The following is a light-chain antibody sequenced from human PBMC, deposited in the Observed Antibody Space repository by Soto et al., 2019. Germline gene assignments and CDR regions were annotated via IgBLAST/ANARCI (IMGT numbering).Light chain of an antibody. V-gene: IGKV1-5*03. CDR3: QQYNNSPQT. Sequence: DIQITQSPSTLSGSVGDRVTITCRASQTISSWLAWYRQKPGKAPKLLIYKASTLKSGVPSRFSGSGSGTDFTLTISSLQSEDFAEYHCQQYNNSPQTFGQGTKVDIK. CDR2: KAS. J-gene: IGKJ1*01. CDR1: QTISSW.